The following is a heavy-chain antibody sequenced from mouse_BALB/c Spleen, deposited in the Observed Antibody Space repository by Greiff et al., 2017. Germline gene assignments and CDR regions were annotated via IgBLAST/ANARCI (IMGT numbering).Heavy chain of an antibody. Sequence: EVKVEESGGGLVQPGGSMKLSCVASGFTFSNYWMNWVRQSPEKGLEWVAEIRLKSNNYATHYAESVKGRFTISRDDSKSSVYLQMNNLRAEDTGIYYCTRPFYYGYDGFAYWGQGTLVTVSA. J-gene: IGHJ3*01. V-gene: IGHV6-6*02. CDR3: TRPFYYGYDGFAY. CDR1: GFTFSNYW. CDR2: IRLKSNNYAT. D-gene: IGHD2-2*01.